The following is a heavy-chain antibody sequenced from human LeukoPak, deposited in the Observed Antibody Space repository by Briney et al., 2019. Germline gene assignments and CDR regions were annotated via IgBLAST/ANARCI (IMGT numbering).Heavy chain of an antibody. D-gene: IGHD7-27*01. CDR2: IYYTGST. Sequence: SETLSLTCTISGGSVSDYYWSWIRQSPGKGLEWIGYIYYTGSTTYNPSLKSRVTISADTPKNQFSLKLSSVTAADTAVYYCASRKLGNDYWGQGTLVTVSS. V-gene: IGHV4-59*02. CDR1: GGSVSDYY. CDR3: ASRKLGNDY. J-gene: IGHJ4*02.